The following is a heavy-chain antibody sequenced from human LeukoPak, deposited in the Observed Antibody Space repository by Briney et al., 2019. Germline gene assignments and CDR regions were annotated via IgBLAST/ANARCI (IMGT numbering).Heavy chain of an antibody. D-gene: IGHD3-3*01. CDR1: GYTFTSYD. CDR2: MNPNSGNT. V-gene: IGHV1-8*01. J-gene: IGHJ6*02. Sequence: GASVKVSCKASGYTFTSYDINWVRQATGQGLEWMGWMNPNSGNTGYAQKFQGRVTMTRNTSISTAYMELSNLRSEDTAVYYCARRGITIFGVVPSYGMDVWGQGTTVTVSS. CDR3: ARRGITIFGVVPSYGMDV.